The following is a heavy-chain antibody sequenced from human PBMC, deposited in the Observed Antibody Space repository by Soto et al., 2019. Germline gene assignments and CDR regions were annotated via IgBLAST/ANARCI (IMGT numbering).Heavy chain of an antibody. V-gene: IGHV3-23*01. Sequence: PGGSLRLSCAASGFTFSSYAMSWVRQAPGKGLEWVSAISGSGGSTYYAESVKGRFTISRDNSKNTLYLQMNSLRAEDTAVYYCAKDSAVVVPAAKEYLYGYYYYYMDVWGKGTTVTVSS. CDR1: GFTFSSYA. J-gene: IGHJ6*03. CDR2: ISGSGGST. CDR3: AKDSAVVVPAAKEYLYGYYYYYMDV. D-gene: IGHD2-2*01.